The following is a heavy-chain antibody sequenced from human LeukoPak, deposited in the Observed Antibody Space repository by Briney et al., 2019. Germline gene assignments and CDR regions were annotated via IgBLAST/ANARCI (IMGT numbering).Heavy chain of an antibody. J-gene: IGHJ4*02. CDR2: IYSGGST. Sequence: PGGSLRLSCAASGFTVSSNYMSWVRQAPGKGLEWVSVIYSGGSTYYADSVKGRFTISRDNSKNTLYLQMNSLRAEDTAVYYCARDSRAAALDYWGQGTLITVSS. CDR3: ARDSRAAALDY. CDR1: GFTVSSNY. V-gene: IGHV3-66*01. D-gene: IGHD6-13*01.